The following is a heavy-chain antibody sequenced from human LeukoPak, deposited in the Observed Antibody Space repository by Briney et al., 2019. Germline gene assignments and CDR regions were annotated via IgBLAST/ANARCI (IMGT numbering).Heavy chain of an antibody. V-gene: IGHV3-30-3*01. CDR1: GFTFSSYA. CDR3: VISGQGK. Sequence: GRPLRLSCAASGFTFSSYAMHWVRQAPGKGLEWVAVISYDGSNKYYADSVKGRFTISRDNSKNTLYLQMNSLRAEDTAVYYCVISGQGKWGQGTLVTVSS. CDR2: ISYDGSNK. D-gene: IGHD3-10*01. J-gene: IGHJ4*02.